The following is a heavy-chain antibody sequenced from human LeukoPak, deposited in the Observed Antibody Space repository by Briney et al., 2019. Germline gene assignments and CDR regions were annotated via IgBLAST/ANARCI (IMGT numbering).Heavy chain of an antibody. D-gene: IGHD3-22*01. V-gene: IGHV3-53*01. CDR3: ARESLDDSSGYADY. J-gene: IGHJ4*02. CDR1: GFTFSSYA. Sequence: PGGSLRLSCAASGFTFSSYAMSWVRQAPGKGLEWVSVIYSGGSTYYADSVKGRFTISRDNSKNTLYLQMNSLRAEDTAVYYCARESLDDSSGYADYWGQGTLVTVSS. CDR2: IYSGGST.